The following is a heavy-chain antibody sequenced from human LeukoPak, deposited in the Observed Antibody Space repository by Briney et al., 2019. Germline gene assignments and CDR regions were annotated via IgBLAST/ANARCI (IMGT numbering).Heavy chain of an antibody. D-gene: IGHD6-19*01. V-gene: IGHV3-43*02. J-gene: IGHJ4*02. CDR2: ISGDGGRT. CDR1: GFIFGNYA. Sequence: PGGSLRLSCAAPGFIFGNYAIHWVRQAPGKGLEWVSLISGDGGRTFYADSVKGRFTISRDNSKNSLSLQMSSLRSEDTALYYCARESETSGWYDYWGQGTLVTVSS. CDR3: ARESETSGWYDY.